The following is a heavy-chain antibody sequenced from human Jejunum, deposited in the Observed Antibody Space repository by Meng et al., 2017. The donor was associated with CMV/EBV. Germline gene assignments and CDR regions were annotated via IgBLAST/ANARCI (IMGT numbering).Heavy chain of an antibody. CDR2: IKSNTYGGTT. D-gene: IGHD1-14*01. V-gene: IGHV3-15*07. Sequence: AASGFTFSNAWMNWVRQAPGKGLECVGHIKSNTYGGTTDYAAPVKGRFTISRDDSKNTLYLQMNSLKTEDTAVYYCTTVGPYSRSVYWGQGTLVTVSS. CDR3: TTVGPYSRSVY. J-gene: IGHJ4*02. CDR1: GFTFSNAW.